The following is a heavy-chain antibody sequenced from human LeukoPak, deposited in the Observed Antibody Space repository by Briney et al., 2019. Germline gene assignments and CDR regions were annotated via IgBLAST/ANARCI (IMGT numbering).Heavy chain of an antibody. CDR3: ARVRGNYYVPFPYFDY. J-gene: IGHJ4*02. V-gene: IGHV4-34*01. CDR2: INHSGTT. D-gene: IGHD3-10*02. Sequence: PSETLSLTCVVSGGSLSGFYWSWIRQSPGKGLEWLGEINHSGTTNYSPALESRVTISLDTSQNQFSLKLSSMSAADTAVYYCARVRGNYYVPFPYFDYWGQGTLVTVSS. CDR1: GGSLSGFY.